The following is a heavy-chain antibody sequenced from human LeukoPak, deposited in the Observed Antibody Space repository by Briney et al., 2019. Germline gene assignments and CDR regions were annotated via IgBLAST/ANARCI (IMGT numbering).Heavy chain of an antibody. CDR3: ARALRVWDLPQPFDH. D-gene: IGHD1-26*01. CDR2: ISAYNGNT. CDR1: GYTFTSYG. J-gene: IGHJ4*02. Sequence: ASVKVSCKASGYTFTSYGISWVRQAPGQGLEWMGWISAYNGNTNYAQKLQGRVTMTTDTSTSTAYMELRSLRSDDTAVYYCARALRVWDLPQPFDHWGQGILVTVSS. V-gene: IGHV1-18*01.